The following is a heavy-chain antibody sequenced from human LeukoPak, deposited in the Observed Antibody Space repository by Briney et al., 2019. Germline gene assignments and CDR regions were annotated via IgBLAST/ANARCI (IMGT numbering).Heavy chain of an antibody. D-gene: IGHD3-22*01. CDR2: IRSKAYGGTT. V-gene: IGHV3-49*04. CDR1: GFTFGDYA. J-gene: IGHJ4*02. CDR3: TRDSSGYYYYFDY. Sequence: GGSLRLSCTASGFTFGDYAMSWVRQAPGKGLEWVGFIRSKAYGGTTEYAASVKGRFTISRDDSKSIAYLQMNSLKTEDTAVYYCTRDSSGYYYYFDYWGQGTLVTVSS.